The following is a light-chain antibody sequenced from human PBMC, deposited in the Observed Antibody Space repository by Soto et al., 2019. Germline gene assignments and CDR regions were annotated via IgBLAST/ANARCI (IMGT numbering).Light chain of an antibody. Sequence: DVVLTQSPVSSPVTFGQPASISCRSSESLVHSDGNTYLSWLQQRPGQPPRLLIYQISNRFSGVPDRFSGSGAGTDFTLKISRVEAEDIRVYYCKLLSHFPRTFGQGTKV. CDR2: QIS. J-gene: IGKJ1*01. CDR3: KLLSHFPRT. CDR1: ESLVHSDGNTY. V-gene: IGKV2-24*01.